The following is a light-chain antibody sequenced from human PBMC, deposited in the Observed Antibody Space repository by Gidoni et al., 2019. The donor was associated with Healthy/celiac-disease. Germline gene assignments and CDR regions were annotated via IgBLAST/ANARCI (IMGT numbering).Light chain of an antibody. CDR1: NLGDKY. CDR2: QAK. Sequence: SFELTQPPSVSVSPGQTASIICSGDNLGDKYACWYQQKPGQSPVLLIYQAKKRPSGIPERFSASNSGDTATLTISGAQPMDEADYYCQAWDDNTVVFGGGTKLTVL. J-gene: IGLJ2*01. CDR3: QAWDDNTVV. V-gene: IGLV3-1*01.